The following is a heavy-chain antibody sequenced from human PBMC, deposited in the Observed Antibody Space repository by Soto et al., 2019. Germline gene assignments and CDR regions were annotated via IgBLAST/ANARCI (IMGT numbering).Heavy chain of an antibody. Sequence: QIQLVQSGAEVKRPGSSVKVSCKASGDTFTFYSINWVRQAPGLGLEWMGRINPILSMSNYAQRFQGRVTMTADKSTSTVYMELSSLSSEDTAIYYCASSYGSGYRAFDYWGQGALVTVSS. CDR3: ASSYGSGYRAFDY. D-gene: IGHD3-10*01. CDR2: INPILSMS. J-gene: IGHJ4*02. CDR1: GDTFTFYS. V-gene: IGHV1-69*02.